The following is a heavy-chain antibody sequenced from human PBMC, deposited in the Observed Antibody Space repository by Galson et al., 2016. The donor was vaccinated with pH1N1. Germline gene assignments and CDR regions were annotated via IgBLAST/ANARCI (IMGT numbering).Heavy chain of an antibody. CDR1: GGSISSGDYY. Sequence: QVQLQESGPGLVKPSETLSLTCTVSGGSISSGDYYWSWIRQPPGKGLEWMGYIYYSGSTYYTPSLKSRVTISVDTSKNQFSLKLSSVTAADTAVYYCARGAYGDYVGFFDYWGQGTLVTVSS. J-gene: IGHJ4*02. D-gene: IGHD4-17*01. V-gene: IGHV4-30-4*01. CDR3: ARGAYGDYVGFFDY. CDR2: IYYSGST.